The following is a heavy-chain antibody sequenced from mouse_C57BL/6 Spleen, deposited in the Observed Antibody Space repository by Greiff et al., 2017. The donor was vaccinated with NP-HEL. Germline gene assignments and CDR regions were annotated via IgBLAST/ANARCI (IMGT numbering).Heavy chain of an antibody. CDR3: ARSYYYGSSYRFDY. J-gene: IGHJ2*01. D-gene: IGHD1-1*01. CDR1: GYTFTSYG. CDR2: IYPRSGNT. V-gene: IGHV1-81*01. Sequence: VQLQQSGAELARPGASVKLSCKASGYTFTSYGISWVKQRTGQGLEWIGEIYPRSGNTYYNEKFKGKATLTADKSSSTAYMELRSLTSEDSAVYFCARSYYYGSSYRFDYWGQGTTLTVSS.